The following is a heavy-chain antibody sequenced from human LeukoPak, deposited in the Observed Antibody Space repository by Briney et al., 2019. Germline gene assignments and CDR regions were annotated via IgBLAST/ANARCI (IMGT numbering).Heavy chain of an antibody. J-gene: IGHJ4*02. CDR1: VFTFDDYG. CDR3: ATAARRGEFDY. Sequence: GGSLRLSCAASVFTFDDYGMSWVRQAPGKGLEWVSGINLSGSMTGYADSVKGRFTISRDNAKNSLYLQMNSLRAEDTALYYCATAARRGEFDYWGQGTLVTVTS. V-gene: IGHV3-20*04. CDR2: INLSGSMT. D-gene: IGHD6-6*01.